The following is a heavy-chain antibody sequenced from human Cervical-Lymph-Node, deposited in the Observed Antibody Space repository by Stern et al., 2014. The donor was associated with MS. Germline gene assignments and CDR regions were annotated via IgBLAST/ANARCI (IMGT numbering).Heavy chain of an antibody. CDR3: ARATLGGLDWYFDL. V-gene: IGHV4-31*03. CDR2: INYSGRT. J-gene: IGHJ2*01. D-gene: IGHD3-16*01. Sequence: QLQLQESGPGLVKPSQTLSLTCTVSGDSISSGGYYWSWIRQHPGKGLEWIGYINYSGRTYYKPSLKSRVTISVDTSKNTFSLKLTSVTAADTAVYYCARATLGGLDWYFDLWGRGTLVTAPS. CDR1: GDSISSGGYY.